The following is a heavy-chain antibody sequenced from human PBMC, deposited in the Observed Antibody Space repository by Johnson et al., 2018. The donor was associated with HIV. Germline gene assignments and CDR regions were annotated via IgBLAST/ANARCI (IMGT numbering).Heavy chain of an antibody. CDR1: GFTFSSYW. J-gene: IGHJ3*02. CDR3: ARGPSAYWGGDCPGGAFDI. V-gene: IGHV3-7*01. D-gene: IGHD2-21*02. Sequence: VQLVESGGGLVQPGGSLRLSCAASGFTFSSYWMSWVRQAPGKGLEWVANIKQDGSEKYYVDSVKGRFTISRDNAKNSLYLQMNSLLAEDKAVYYWARGPSAYWGGDCPGGAFDIWGQGTMVTVSS. CDR2: IKQDGSEK.